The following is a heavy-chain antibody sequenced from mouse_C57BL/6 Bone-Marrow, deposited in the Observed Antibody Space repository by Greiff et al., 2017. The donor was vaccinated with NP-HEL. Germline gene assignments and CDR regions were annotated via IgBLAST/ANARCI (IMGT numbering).Heavy chain of an antibody. CDR3: ARGDYYGSSSFYAMDY. CDR2: IYPRSGNT. D-gene: IGHD1-1*01. CDR1: GYTFTSYG. V-gene: IGHV1-81*01. Sequence: QVQLQQSGAELARPGASVKLSCKASGYTFTSYGIRWVKQRTGQGLEWIGEIYPRSGNTYYNEKFKGKATLTADKSSSTAYMELRSLTSEDSAVYFCARGDYYGSSSFYAMDYWGQGTSVTVSS. J-gene: IGHJ4*01.